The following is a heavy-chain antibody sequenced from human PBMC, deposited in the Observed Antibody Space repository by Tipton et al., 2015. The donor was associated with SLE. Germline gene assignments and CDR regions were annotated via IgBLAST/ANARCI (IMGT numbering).Heavy chain of an antibody. J-gene: IGHJ2*01. CDR1: GFTFSSYA. CDR2: ISYDGSNK. CDR3: ERDGSSGWSRDFDL. D-gene: IGHD6-19*01. V-gene: IGHV3-30*04. Sequence: SLRLSCAASGFTFSSYAMHWVRQAPGKGLEWVVVISYDGSNKYYADSLKGRFTISRDNSKNTVYLQMNSLRAEDTAVYYCERDGSSGWSRDFDLWGRGTLVTVSS.